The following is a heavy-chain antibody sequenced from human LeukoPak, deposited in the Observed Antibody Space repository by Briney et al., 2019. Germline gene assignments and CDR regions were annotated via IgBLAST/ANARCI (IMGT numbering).Heavy chain of an antibody. J-gene: IGHJ4*02. Sequence: GGSLRLSCVASGFTLRGYVMNWVRQTPGKGLEWVSSISGSGDSTFYADSVKGRFSISRDNSKNTLYLQVNGLRTEDTAVYYCARDLMGIAYRGAFYYWGQGTLVTVSS. CDR3: ARDLMGIAYRGAFYY. CDR1: GFTLRGYV. D-gene: IGHD6-13*01. V-gene: IGHV3-23*01. CDR2: ISGSGDST.